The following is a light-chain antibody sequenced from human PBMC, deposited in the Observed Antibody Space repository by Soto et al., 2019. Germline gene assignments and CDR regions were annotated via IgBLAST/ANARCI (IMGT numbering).Light chain of an antibody. J-gene: IGLJ2*01. CDR2: EVS. V-gene: IGLV2-14*02. CDR3: SSYTSSSTLVV. Sequence: QSALTQPASVSGSPGQSITISCTGTSSDVGRYNLVSWYQQHPGKAPKLMIYEVSNRPSGVSNRFSGSKSGNTASLTISGLQAEDEADYYCSSYTSSSTLVVFGGGTKLTVL. CDR1: SSDVGRYNL.